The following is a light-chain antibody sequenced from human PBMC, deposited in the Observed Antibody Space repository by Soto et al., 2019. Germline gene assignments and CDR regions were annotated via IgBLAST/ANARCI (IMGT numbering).Light chain of an antibody. J-gene: IGKJ1*01. Sequence: DIQMTQSPSSLSASVGDRVTITCRASQSISSTYLNWYQQKAGNAPKFLIYAASSLQSGVPSRFSGSGSGTDFSLTISSLQPEDFATYYCQKSHNTPWTCGQGTKVDIK. CDR2: AAS. V-gene: IGKV1-39*01. CDR1: QSISSTY. CDR3: QKSHNTPWT.